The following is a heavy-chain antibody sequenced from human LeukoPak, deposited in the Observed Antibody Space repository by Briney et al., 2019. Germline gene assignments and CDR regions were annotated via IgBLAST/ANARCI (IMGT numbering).Heavy chain of an antibody. CDR3: ARGRGTMVRGAIGAETRYYYYYYMDV. CDR1: GGSFSGYY. J-gene: IGHJ6*03. CDR2: INHSGST. Sequence: SETLSLTCAVYGGSFSGYYWSWIRQPPGKGLEWIGEINHSGSTNYNPSLKSRVTISVDTSKNQFSLKLSSVTAADTAVYYCARGRGTMVRGAIGAETRYYYYYYMDVWGKGTTVTISS. D-gene: IGHD3-10*01. V-gene: IGHV4-34*01.